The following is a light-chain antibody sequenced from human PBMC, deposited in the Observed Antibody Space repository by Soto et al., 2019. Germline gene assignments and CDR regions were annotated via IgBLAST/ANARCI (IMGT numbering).Light chain of an antibody. V-gene: IGLV1-40*01. CDR1: SSNIGADFY. CDR2: HNN. Sequence: QSVLTQPPSVSGAPGQRVTISCTGSSSNIGADFYVHWYQHLPGTAPKLLISHNNNRPSGVPDLFSGSKSGTSASLAITGLQADDEAVYYCQSRDSSLSSSWVFGGGTKLTVL. CDR3: QSRDSSLSSSWV. J-gene: IGLJ3*02.